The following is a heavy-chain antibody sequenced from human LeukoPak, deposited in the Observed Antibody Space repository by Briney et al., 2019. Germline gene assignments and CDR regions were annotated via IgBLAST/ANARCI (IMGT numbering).Heavy chain of an antibody. CDR3: AREVVVAAFYYYYYYGMDV. Sequence: GGSLRLSCAASGFTFSSYAMHWVRQAPGKGLEWVAVISYDGSNKYYADSVKGRFTISRDNSKNTLYLQMNSLRAEDTAVYYCAREVVVAAFYYYYYYGMDVWGQGTTVTVSS. CDR2: ISYDGSNK. J-gene: IGHJ6*02. D-gene: IGHD2-15*01. V-gene: IGHV3-30-3*01. CDR1: GFTFSSYA.